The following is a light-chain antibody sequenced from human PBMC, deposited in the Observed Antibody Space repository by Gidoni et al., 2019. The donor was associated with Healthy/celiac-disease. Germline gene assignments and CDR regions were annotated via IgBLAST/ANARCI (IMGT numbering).Light chain of an antibody. V-gene: IGKV4-1*01. J-gene: IGKJ4*01. CDR3: QQYYSNPLT. CDR2: WAS. Sequence: DNVLIPSPHSMAVALVERATINCKSSQSVLYSSNNKNYLAWYQQKPGQPPKLLIYWASTRETGVPDRFSGSGSGTDFTLTISSLQAEDVAVYYCQQYYSNPLTFGGGTKVEIK. CDR1: QSVLYSSNNKNY.